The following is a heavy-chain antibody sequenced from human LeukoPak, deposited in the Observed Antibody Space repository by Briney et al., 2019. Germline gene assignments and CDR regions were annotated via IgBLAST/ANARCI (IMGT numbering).Heavy chain of an antibody. CDR1: GGSISSYY. Sequence: SETLSLTCTVSGGSISSYYWSWIRQXPGKGLEWIGYIYYSGSTNYNPSLKSRVTISVDTSKNQFSLKLSSVTAADTAVYYCARLPGDFDYWGQGTLVTVSS. V-gene: IGHV4-59*08. J-gene: IGHJ4*02. CDR2: IYYSGST. D-gene: IGHD3-10*01. CDR3: ARLPGDFDY.